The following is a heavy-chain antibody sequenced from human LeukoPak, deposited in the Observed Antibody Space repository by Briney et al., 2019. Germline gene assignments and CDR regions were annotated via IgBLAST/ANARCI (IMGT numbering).Heavy chain of an antibody. D-gene: IGHD2-15*01. CDR1: GFTFSSYA. Sequence: GRSLRLSCAASGFTFSSYAMHWVRQAPGKGLEWVAVISYDGSNKYYADSVKGRFTISRDNSKNTLYLQMNSLRAEDTAVYYCARGYCSGGSCYSFDYWGQGTLVTVSS. V-gene: IGHV3-30*04. CDR2: ISYDGSNK. CDR3: ARGYCSGGSCYSFDY. J-gene: IGHJ4*02.